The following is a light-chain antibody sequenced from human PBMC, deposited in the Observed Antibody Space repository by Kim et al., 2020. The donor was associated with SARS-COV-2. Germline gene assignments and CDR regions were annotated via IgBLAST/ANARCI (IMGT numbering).Light chain of an antibody. CDR2: DVT. Sequence: GQSITISCTGTSGDVGGHNYVSWYQHRPGTAPKVVIFDVTKRPSGVSNRFSGSKSGNTASLTISGLQTDDEADYYCSSYTTSSPWVFGGGTQLTVL. V-gene: IGLV2-14*01. J-gene: IGLJ3*02. CDR1: SGDVGGHNY. CDR3: SSYTTSSPWV.